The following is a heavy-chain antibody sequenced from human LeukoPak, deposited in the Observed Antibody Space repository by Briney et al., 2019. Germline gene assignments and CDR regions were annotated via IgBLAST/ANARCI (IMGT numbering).Heavy chain of an antibody. Sequence: SETLSLTCTVSGGSISSYYWSWIRQPPGKGLEWIGYIYYSGGTNYKSSLKSRVTISVDTSKNQFSLKLRSVTAADTAVYYCARSTEGGYSYGYFYYYYMDVWGKGTTVTISS. D-gene: IGHD5-18*01. CDR1: GGSISSYY. J-gene: IGHJ6*03. CDR2: IYYSGGT. V-gene: IGHV4-59*01. CDR3: ARSTEGGYSYGYFYYYYMDV.